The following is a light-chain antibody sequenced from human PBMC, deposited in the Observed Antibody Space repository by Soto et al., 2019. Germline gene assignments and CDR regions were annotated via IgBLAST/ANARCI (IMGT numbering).Light chain of an antibody. CDR2: RVS. V-gene: IGKV3-15*01. CDR3: QQYNNWPYT. Sequence: EIVMTQSPAPLSVSPGESATLSCRASLPVSSNHAGYRQIPGQAPTLLIYRVSTRATDIPARFSGSGSGTEFTLTISSLQSEDFAVYYCQQYNNWPYTFGPGTKLEIK. CDR1: LPVSSN. J-gene: IGKJ2*01.